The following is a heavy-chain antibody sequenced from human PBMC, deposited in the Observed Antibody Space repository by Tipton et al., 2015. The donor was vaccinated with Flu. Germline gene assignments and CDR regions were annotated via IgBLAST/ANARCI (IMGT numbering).Heavy chain of an antibody. CDR1: GFTVSTNY. CDR3: ERDTSYCSGGSCDY. D-gene: IGHD2-15*01. CDR2: IYSIGST. J-gene: IGHJ4*02. V-gene: IGHV3-53*01. Sequence: QLVQSGGGLIQPGGSLRLSCAASGFTVSTNYMSWVRQAPGKGLEWVSVIYSIGSTYYADSVKGRFTISRDNSKNTLYLQMNSLRVEDTAVYYCERDTSYCSGGSCDYWGQGTLVTVSS.